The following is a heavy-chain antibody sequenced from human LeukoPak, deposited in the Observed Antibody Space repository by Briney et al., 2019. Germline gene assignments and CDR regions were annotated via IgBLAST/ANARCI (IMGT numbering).Heavy chain of an antibody. V-gene: IGHV3-33*01. CDR2: IWYDGSNK. CDR3: ARDIVVVPAAMRGYGMDV. D-gene: IGHD2-2*01. J-gene: IGHJ6*02. Sequence: GGSLRLSCAASGFTFSSYGMHWVRQAPGKGLEWVAVIWYDGSNKYYADSVKGRFTISRDNSKNTLYLQMNSLRAEDTAVYYCARDIVVVPAAMRGYGMDVWGQGTTVTVSS. CDR1: GFTFSSYG.